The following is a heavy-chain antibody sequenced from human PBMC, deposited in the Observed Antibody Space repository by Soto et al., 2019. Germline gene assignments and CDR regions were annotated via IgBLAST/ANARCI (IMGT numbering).Heavy chain of an antibody. V-gene: IGHV1-18*01. J-gene: IGHJ6*02. CDR1: GYSFISYG. Sequence: QVQLVQSGAEVKKPGASVKVSCKASGYSFISYGISWVRQAPGQGLEWMGWISAYNGDTNYAQKLQGRVTMTTDTSTRTAYMDVRSLRSDDTAVYYWARDSLSLRGYYYGMDVWGQGTTVTVSS. D-gene: IGHD3-16*02. CDR2: ISAYNGDT. CDR3: ARDSLSLRGYYYGMDV.